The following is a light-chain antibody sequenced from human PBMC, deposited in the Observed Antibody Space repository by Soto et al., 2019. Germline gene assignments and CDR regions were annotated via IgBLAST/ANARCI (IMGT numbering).Light chain of an antibody. CDR2: SAS. J-gene: IGKJ2*01. CDR1: QSVSSN. Sequence: ETVMTQSPATLSVSPGERVTLSCRASQSVSSNLAWYQQKPGQAPRLLIYSASTRATGIPARFSGSGSGTEFTFTISSLQSEDFAVYYCQQYYTWPPLYTFGQGNKLEIK. CDR3: QQYYTWPPLYT. V-gene: IGKV3-15*01.